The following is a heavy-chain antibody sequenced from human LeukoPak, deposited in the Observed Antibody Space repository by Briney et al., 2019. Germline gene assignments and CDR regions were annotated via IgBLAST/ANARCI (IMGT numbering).Heavy chain of an antibody. V-gene: IGHV3-23*01. CDR3: ARGAYCSGGSCYNGPNWFDP. Sequence: PGGSLRLSCAASGFTFSSYAMSWVRQAPGKGLEWVSAISGSGGSTYYADSVKGRFTISRDNAKNSLYLQMNSLRAEDTAVYYCARGAYCSGGSCYNGPNWFDPWGQGTLVTVSS. CDR1: GFTFSSYA. CDR2: ISGSGGST. D-gene: IGHD2-15*01. J-gene: IGHJ5*02.